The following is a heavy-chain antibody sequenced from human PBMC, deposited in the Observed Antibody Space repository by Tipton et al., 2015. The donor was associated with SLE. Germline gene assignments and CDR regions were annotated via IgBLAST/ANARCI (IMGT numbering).Heavy chain of an antibody. V-gene: IGHV4-39*01. J-gene: IGHJ3*02. Sequence: TLSLTCTVSGGSISSSSYYWGWIRQPPGKGLEGIGSLYYSGSTYYNPSLQSRVTISVDTSKNQFSLILSSVTAADTAVYYCARHMRRRWGSGMAAKIDAFDIWGQGTMVTVSS. D-gene: IGHD3-10*01. CDR1: GGSISSSSYY. CDR2: LYYSGST. CDR3: ARHMRRRWGSGMAAKIDAFDI.